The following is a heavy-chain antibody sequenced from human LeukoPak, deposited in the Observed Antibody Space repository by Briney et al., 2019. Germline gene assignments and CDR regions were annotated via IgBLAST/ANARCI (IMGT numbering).Heavy chain of an antibody. CDR3: ARDTKDY. Sequence: GGSLRLSCAASAFTFSSYEMNWVRQAPGKGLEWISYISTTGDRIQYADSVKGRFSISRDNAKNSLYLQMNSLRVEDTAVYYCARDTKDYWGQGTLVTVSS. CDR2: ISTTGDRI. CDR1: AFTFSSYE. V-gene: IGHV3-48*03. J-gene: IGHJ4*02. D-gene: IGHD2-8*01.